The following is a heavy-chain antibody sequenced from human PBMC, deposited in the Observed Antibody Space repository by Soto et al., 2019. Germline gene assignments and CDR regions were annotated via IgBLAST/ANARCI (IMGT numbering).Heavy chain of an antibody. CDR3: ARTYDSNGYANEFDS. CDR2: IYDNGIT. J-gene: IGHJ4*02. D-gene: IGHD3-22*01. V-gene: IGHV4-59*12. CDR1: GRSITSYY. Sequence: QVVLQETVPGLVKPSDTLSLTCSVSGRSITSYYWSWVRQPPGKGLEWIGYIYDNGITSQNPSLQSRVTMSADTSQNQFSLKLTSVTGADTAVYYCARTYDSNGYANEFDSWGQGILVTVTS.